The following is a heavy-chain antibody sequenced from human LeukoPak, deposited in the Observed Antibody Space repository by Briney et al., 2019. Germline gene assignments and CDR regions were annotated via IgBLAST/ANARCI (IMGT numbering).Heavy chain of an antibody. J-gene: IGHJ3*02. V-gene: IGHV3-7*04. Sequence: PGGSLRLSCAASGFTFSSLWMSWVRQAPGKGLEWVANIKEDGSEKYYMDSVKGRFTISRDNAKNSVYLQMNSLRAEDTAVYHCARELYGYGSGQTKSAFDIWGQGTMVIVSS. CDR2: IKEDGSEK. D-gene: IGHD3-10*01. CDR3: ARELYGYGSGQTKSAFDI. CDR1: GFTFSSLW.